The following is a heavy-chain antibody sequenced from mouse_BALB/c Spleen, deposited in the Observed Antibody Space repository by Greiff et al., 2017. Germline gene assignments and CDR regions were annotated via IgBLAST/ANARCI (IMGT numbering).Heavy chain of an antibody. J-gene: IGHJ3*01. D-gene: IGHD2-14*01. CDR3: ARDRGYRTGFAY. Sequence: EVQVVESGGGLVKPGGSLKLSCAASGFTFSDYYMYWVRQTPEKRLEWVATISDGGSYTYYPDSVKGRFTISRDNAKNNLYLQMSSLKSEDTAMYYCARDRGYRTGFAYWGQGTLVTVSA. CDR2: ISDGGSYT. V-gene: IGHV5-4*02. CDR1: GFTFSDYY.